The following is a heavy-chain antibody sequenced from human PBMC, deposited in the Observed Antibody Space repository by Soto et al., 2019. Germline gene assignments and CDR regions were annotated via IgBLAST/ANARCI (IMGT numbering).Heavy chain of an antibody. D-gene: IGHD5-18*01. CDR3: ASGGGYSYRSIWFDP. V-gene: IGHV4-39*01. CDR1: GGSISSSSYY. J-gene: IGHJ5*02. Sequence: SETLSITCTVSGGSISSSSYYWGWIRQPPGKGLEWIGSIYYSGSTYYNPSLKSRVTISVDTSKNQFSLKLSSVTAADTAVYYCASGGGYSYRSIWFDPWGQGTLVTVYS. CDR2: IYYSGST.